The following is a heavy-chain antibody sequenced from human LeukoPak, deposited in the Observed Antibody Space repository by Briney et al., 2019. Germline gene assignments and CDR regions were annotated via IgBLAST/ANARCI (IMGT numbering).Heavy chain of an antibody. CDR2: IYYSGST. CDR1: GGSFSGYY. J-gene: IGHJ4*02. Sequence: SETLSLTCAVYGGSFSGYYWSWIRQPPGKGLEWIGSIYYSGSTYYNPSLKSRVTISVDTSKNQFSLKLSSVTAADTAVYYCARANRYCTNGVCSPTLDYWGQGTLVTVSS. CDR3: ARANRYCTNGVCSPTLDY. V-gene: IGHV4-34*01. D-gene: IGHD2-8*01.